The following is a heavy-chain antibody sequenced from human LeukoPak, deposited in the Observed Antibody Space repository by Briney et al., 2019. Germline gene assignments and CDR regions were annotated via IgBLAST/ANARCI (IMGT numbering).Heavy chain of an antibody. Sequence: SETLSLTCTVSGGSISSYYWSWIRQPAGKGLEWIGRIYASGSTNYNPSLKSRVTMSVDTSKNQFSLKLSSVTAADTAVYYCARDWGDGYNSDDYHGMDVWGQGTTVTVSS. CDR3: ARDWGDGYNSDDYHGMDV. CDR1: GGSISSYY. D-gene: IGHD5-24*01. CDR2: IYASGST. J-gene: IGHJ6*02. V-gene: IGHV4-4*07.